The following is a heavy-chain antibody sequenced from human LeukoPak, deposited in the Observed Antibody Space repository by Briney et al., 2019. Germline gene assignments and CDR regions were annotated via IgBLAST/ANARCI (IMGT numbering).Heavy chain of an antibody. CDR3: ARDLAGYSSGWSDY. D-gene: IGHD6-19*01. Sequence: PGGSLRLSCAASGFTFSSYSMNWVRQAPGKGLVWVSSISSSSSCIYYADSVKGRFTISRDNAKNSLYLQMNSLRAEDTAVYYCARDLAGYSSGWSDYWGQGTLVTVSS. CDR1: GFTFSSYS. V-gene: IGHV3-21*01. J-gene: IGHJ4*02. CDR2: ISSSSSCI.